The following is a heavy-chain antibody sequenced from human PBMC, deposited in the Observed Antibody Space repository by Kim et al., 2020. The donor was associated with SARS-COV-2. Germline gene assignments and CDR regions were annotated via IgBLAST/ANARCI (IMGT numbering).Heavy chain of an antibody. CDR2: IYSGGST. CDR1: GFTVSSNY. D-gene: IGHD5-12*01. J-gene: IGHJ3*02. Sequence: GGSLRLSCAASGFTVSSNYMSWVRQAPGKGLEWVSVIYSGGSTYYADSVKGRFTISRHNSKNTLYLQMNSLRAEDTAVYYCAGVAFRRYAEYDAFDIWGQGTMVTVSS. V-gene: IGHV3-53*04. CDR3: AGVAFRRYAEYDAFDI.